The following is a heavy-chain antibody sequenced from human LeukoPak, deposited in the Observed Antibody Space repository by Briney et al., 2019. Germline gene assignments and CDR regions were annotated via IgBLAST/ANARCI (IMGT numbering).Heavy chain of an antibody. D-gene: IGHD2-8*01. V-gene: IGHV3-33*05. CDR3: ARDGSTNSQNWSDP. Sequence: GGSLRLSCVASRFIFSVYGMHWVRQAPGKGLEWVAFMSYDENTEYYIDSVKGRFTISRDNSKNTLFLQLNNLRPEDTGVYYCARDGSTNSQNWSDPWGQGTLVIVSS. J-gene: IGHJ5*02. CDR2: MSYDENTE. CDR1: RFIFSVYG.